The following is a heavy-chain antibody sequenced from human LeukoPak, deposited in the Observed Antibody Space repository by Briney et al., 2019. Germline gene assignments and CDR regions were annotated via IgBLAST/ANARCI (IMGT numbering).Heavy chain of an antibody. CDR3: ARDGGYCSSTNCYDY. V-gene: IGHV4-59*01. CDR2: IYYSGST. D-gene: IGHD2-2*03. J-gene: IGHJ4*02. Sequence: PSETLSLTCTVSGGSISSYYWSSIRHPPRKGLEWIGYIYYSGSTNYNPSLKSRVTISVDTSKNQFSLKLRSVTAADTAVYYCARDGGYCSSTNCYDYWGQGTLVTVSS. CDR1: GGSISSYY.